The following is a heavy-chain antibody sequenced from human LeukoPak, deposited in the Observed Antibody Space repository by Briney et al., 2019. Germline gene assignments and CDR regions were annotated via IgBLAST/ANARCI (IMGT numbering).Heavy chain of an antibody. CDR1: GFTFSSYA. J-gene: IGHJ6*03. CDR2: ISYDGSNK. V-gene: IGHV3-30*04. CDR3: ARGSSWNFSYYYYYYMDV. D-gene: IGHD1-7*01. Sequence: AGGSLRLSCAASGFTFSSYAMHWVRQAPGKGLEWVAVISYDGSNKYYADSVKGRFTISRDNSKNTLYLQMNSLRAEDTAVYYCARGSSWNFSYYYYYYMDVWGKGTTVTVSS.